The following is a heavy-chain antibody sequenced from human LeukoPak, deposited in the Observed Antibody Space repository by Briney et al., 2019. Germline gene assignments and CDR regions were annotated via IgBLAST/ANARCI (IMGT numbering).Heavy chain of an antibody. CDR3: AREDAEDLDY. CDR2: ISYDGSNK. Sequence: GGSLRLSCAASGFTFSSYGMHWVRQAPGKGLGWVALISYDGSNKYYADSVKGRFTISRDNSKNTLYLQMNSLRAEDTAVYYCAREDAEDLDYWGQGTLVTVSS. J-gene: IGHJ4*02. CDR1: GFTFSSYG. V-gene: IGHV3-30*03.